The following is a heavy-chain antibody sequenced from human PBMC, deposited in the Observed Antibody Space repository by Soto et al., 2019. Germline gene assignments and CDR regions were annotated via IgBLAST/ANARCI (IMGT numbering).Heavy chain of an antibody. D-gene: IGHD6-19*01. V-gene: IGHV1-69*01. CDR2: IIPIFGTA. CDR1: GGTFSSYA. J-gene: IGHJ3*02. Sequence: QVQLVQSGAEVKKPGSSVKVSCKASGGTFSSYAISWVRQAPGQGLEWMGGIIPIFGTANYAQKFQGRVTITADESTRTAYMELSSLRSEDTAVYYCARVFGVAGTFAFDIWGQGTMVTVSS. CDR3: ARVFGVAGTFAFDI.